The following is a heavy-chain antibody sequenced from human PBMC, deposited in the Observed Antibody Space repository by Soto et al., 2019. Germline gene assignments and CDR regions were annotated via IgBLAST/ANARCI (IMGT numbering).Heavy chain of an antibody. CDR3: ARGPSEFIVVGHYYGMDV. CDR2: INHSGST. D-gene: IGHD2-21*01. Sequence: PSETLSLTCAVYGGSFRGYYWTWIRQPPGKGLEWIGEINHSGSTNYNPSLKSRVPISLDTSKNQFSRKLSSVTAADPAVYFCARGPSEFIVVGHYYGMDVWGQGATVTVSS. V-gene: IGHV4-34*01. J-gene: IGHJ6*02. CDR1: GGSFRGYY.